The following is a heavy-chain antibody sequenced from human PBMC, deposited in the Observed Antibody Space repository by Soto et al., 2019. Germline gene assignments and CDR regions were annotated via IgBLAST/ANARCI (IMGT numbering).Heavy chain of an antibody. CDR3: ARDGEVGIGNYYFDR. CDR2: IWNDEIKK. V-gene: IGHV3-33*01. Sequence: QVQLVESGGGVVQPGRSLRLCCATAGFIFSSYGMHWVRQVPGKGLEWVAVIWNDEIKKNYADDVKGRFTISRDTAKNTLYLERNGLTAEDTAVYYGARDGEVGIGNYYFDRWGRGTLVNVSS. CDR1: GFIFSSYG. D-gene: IGHD2-21*01. J-gene: IGHJ2*01.